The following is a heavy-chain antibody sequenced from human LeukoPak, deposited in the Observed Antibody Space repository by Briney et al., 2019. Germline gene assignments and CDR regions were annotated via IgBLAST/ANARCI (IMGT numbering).Heavy chain of an antibody. CDR1: GFTLSTYS. CDR2: MTNSRSY. CDR3: ARGSIGPDY. Sequence: GGSLRLSCTVSGFTLSTYSLNWVRRAPGKGLEWVSLMTNSRSYYADSVKGRFTISRDNAKNSLDLVMSSLRVDDTAVYYCARGSIGPDYWGQGTLVTVSS. V-gene: IGHV3-21*01. J-gene: IGHJ4*02.